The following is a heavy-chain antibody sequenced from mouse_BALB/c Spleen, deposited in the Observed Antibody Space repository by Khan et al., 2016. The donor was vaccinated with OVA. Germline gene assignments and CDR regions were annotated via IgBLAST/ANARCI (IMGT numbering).Heavy chain of an antibody. D-gene: IGHD1-1*01. CDR2: TNPTNGRT. Sequence: QVQLQQSGAELVKAGASVKMSCKASGYTFTSYWMHWVKQRLGQGLEWFAETNPTNGRTYYNEKFKSKATLTVDKSSSTAYMLLSGPTFEDSAVYYWARIKKIVATYFDYWGQGTTLTGSS. V-gene: IGHV1S81*02. J-gene: IGHJ2*01. CDR3: ARIKKIVATYFDY. CDR1: GYTFTSYW.